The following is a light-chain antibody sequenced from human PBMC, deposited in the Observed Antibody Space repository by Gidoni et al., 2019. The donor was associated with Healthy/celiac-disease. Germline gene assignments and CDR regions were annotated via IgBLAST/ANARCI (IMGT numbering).Light chain of an antibody. CDR3: QQYNNWPWT. CDR2: GAS. V-gene: IGKV3-15*01. J-gene: IGKJ1*01. Sequence: EIVMTQSPATLSVSPGERATLSCRASQSVNGNLAWYQQKPGQAPRLLIYGASTRATGIPARFSGSGSGTEFTLTISSLQSEDFAVYYCQQYNNWPWTFGQGTKVEIK. CDR1: QSVNGN.